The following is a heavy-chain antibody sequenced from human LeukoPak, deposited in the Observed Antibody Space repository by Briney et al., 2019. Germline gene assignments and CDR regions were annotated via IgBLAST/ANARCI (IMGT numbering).Heavy chain of an antibody. Sequence: QAGGSLRLSCAASGFTFSVSWMSWVRQAPGKGLEWVASIKEEGSERYYVDPVKGRFTISRDNAETSLYLQMNSLRAEDTAVYFCARVGESYDLLSGYQNSYFDLWGRGTPVTVSS. CDR1: GFTFSVSW. CDR3: ARVGESYDLLSGYQNSYFDL. V-gene: IGHV3-7*01. J-gene: IGHJ2*01. D-gene: IGHD3-3*01. CDR2: IKEEGSER.